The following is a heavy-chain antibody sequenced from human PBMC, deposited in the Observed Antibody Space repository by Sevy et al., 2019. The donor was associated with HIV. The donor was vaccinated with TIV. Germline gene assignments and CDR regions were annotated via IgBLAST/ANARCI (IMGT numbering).Heavy chain of an antibody. CDR1: GFTFSSYS. Sequence: GGSLRLSCAASGFTFSSYSMNWVRHAPGKGLEWVAYISGRGNTIYYADSVKGGFTISRDNAKNSLYLQMNSLRAVDTAVYYCARDPLVVISMDVWGQGTTVTVSS. CDR3: ARDPLVVISMDV. D-gene: IGHD3-22*01. CDR2: ISGRGNTI. V-gene: IGHV3-48*01. J-gene: IGHJ6*02.